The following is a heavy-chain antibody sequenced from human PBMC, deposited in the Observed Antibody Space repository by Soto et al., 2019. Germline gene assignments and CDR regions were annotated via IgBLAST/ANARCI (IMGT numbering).Heavy chain of an antibody. CDR3: ARDLGLRSAGDLYYYYMDV. Sequence: SATLSLTCAVYGGSFSGYYWNWIRQPPGKGLEWIGEIDHSGSTKYNPSLKSRVTISVDTSKNQFSLKVSSVTAADTAVYYCARDLGLRSAGDLYYYYMDVWGKGTTVTVSS. CDR2: IDHSGST. V-gene: IGHV4-34*01. CDR1: GGSFSGYY. D-gene: IGHD5-12*01. J-gene: IGHJ6*03.